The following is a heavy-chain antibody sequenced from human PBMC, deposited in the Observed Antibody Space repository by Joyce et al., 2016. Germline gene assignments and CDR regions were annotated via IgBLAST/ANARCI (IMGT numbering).Heavy chain of an antibody. D-gene: IGHD3-16*01. J-gene: IGHJ6*02. V-gene: IGHV3-21*01. CDR3: ARGGISYYDAMDF. Sequence: ETVRGRFTVSRDNAKKTLYLQMNSLRAEDSAVFYCARGGISYYDAMDFWGQGTTVTVSS.